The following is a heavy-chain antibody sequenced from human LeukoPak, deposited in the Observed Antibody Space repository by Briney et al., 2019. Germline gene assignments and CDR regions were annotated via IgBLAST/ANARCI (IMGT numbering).Heavy chain of an antibody. CDR2: IYYSGST. CDR3: ARHGSGRLVFESVLGAFDI. CDR1: GGSISSSSYY. J-gene: IGHJ3*02. V-gene: IGHV4-39*01. D-gene: IGHD6-6*01. Sequence: PSETLSLTCTVSGGSISSSSYYWGWIRQPPGKGLEWIGSIYYSGSTYYNPSLKSRVTISVDTSKNQFSLKLSSVTAADTAVYYCARHGSGRLVFESVLGAFDIWGQGTMVTVSS.